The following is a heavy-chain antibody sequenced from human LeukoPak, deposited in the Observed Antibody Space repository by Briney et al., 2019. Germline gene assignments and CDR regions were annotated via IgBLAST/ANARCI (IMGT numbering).Heavy chain of an antibody. CDR1: GGTFSSYA. V-gene: IGHV1-69*04. CDR2: IIPVLGIA. J-gene: IGHJ6*02. CDR3: AREAFTMVRGVQYYYYGMDV. Sequence: SVKVSCKASGGTFSSYAISWVRQAPGQGLEWMGRIIPVLGIANYAQKFQGRVTITADKSTSTAYMELSSLRSEDTAVYYCAREAFTMVRGVQYYYYGMDVWGQGTTVTVSS. D-gene: IGHD3-10*01.